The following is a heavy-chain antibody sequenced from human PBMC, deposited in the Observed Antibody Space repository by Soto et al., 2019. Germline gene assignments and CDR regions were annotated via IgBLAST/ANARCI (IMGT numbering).Heavy chain of an antibody. CDR1: GGSISGHS. CDR2: IYPSGST. D-gene: IGHD5-12*01. V-gene: IGHV4-4*07. CDR3: VRGRSYSVYDF. J-gene: IGHJ4*02. Sequence: SETLSLSCTVSGGSISGHSWVWIRQPAGKGLEWIGHIYPSGSTSYNPSLRSRVTMSLDTSSNQIFLNLTSVTAADTAVFYCVRGRSYSVYDFWGPGTLVTVS.